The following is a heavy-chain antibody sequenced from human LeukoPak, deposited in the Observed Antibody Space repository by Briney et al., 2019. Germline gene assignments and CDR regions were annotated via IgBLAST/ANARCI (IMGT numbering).Heavy chain of an antibody. CDR2: IYYSGST. CDR1: GGSISSGDYY. CDR3: ARDSTGNQNGQIDSSGWYFDY. J-gene: IGHJ4*02. V-gene: IGHV4-30-4*08. D-gene: IGHD6-19*01. Sequence: PSQTLSLTCTVSGGSISSGDYYWSWIRQPPGKGLEWIGYIYYSGSTYYNPSLKSRVTISVDTSKNQFSLKLSSVTAADTAEYYCARDSTGNQNGQIDSSGWYFDYWGQGTLVTVSS.